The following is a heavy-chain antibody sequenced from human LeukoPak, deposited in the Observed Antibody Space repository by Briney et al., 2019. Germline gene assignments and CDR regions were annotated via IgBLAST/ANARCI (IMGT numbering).Heavy chain of an antibody. V-gene: IGHV3-21*01. Sequence: GGSLRLSCAASGFTFSSYSMNWVRQAPGKGLEWVSSISSSSSYIYYADSVKGRFTISRDNAKNSLYLQMNSLRAEDTAVYYCARDLGVYYYDSSGYAFDPWGRGALVTVSS. D-gene: IGHD3-22*01. J-gene: IGHJ5*02. CDR2: ISSSSSYI. CDR3: ARDLGVYYYDSSGYAFDP. CDR1: GFTFSSYS.